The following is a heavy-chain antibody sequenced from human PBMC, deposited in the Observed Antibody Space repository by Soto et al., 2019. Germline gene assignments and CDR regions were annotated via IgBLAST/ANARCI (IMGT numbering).Heavy chain of an antibody. CDR2: IKQDGSEK. Sequence: GGSLRLSCAASGFTFSSYWMSWVRQAPGKGLEWVANIKQDGSEKYYVDSVKGRFTISRDNAKNSLYLQMNSLRAEDTAVYYCARDNGYCTYGICYAGYYYGMDVWGQGTTVTVSS. J-gene: IGHJ6*02. CDR1: GFTFSSYW. CDR3: ARDNGYCTYGICYAGYYYGMDV. V-gene: IGHV3-7*05. D-gene: IGHD2-8*01.